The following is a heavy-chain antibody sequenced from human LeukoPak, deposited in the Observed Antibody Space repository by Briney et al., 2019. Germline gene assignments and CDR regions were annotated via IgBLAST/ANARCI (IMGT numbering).Heavy chain of an antibody. CDR3: AREGIAAADYNWFDP. CDR1: GYTFTSYG. J-gene: IGHJ5*02. D-gene: IGHD6-13*01. CDR2: ISAYNGNT. V-gene: IGHV1-18*01. Sequence: ASVKVSCKASGYTFTSYGISWVRQAPGQGLEWMGWISAYNGNTNYAQKLQGRVTVTTDTSTSTAYMELRSLRSDDTAVYYCAREGIAAADYNWFDPWGQGTLVTVSS.